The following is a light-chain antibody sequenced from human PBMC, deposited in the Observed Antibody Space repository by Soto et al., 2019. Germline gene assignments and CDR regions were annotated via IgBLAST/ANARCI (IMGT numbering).Light chain of an antibody. Sequence: AIQMTQSPSSLSASVGDTVTFTCRASQAIRNDLGWFQQRPGKPPKLLIYGISILQTGVPSRFSGSGSGTDFTLTIFGLEPEDFATYYCLHDDLFPYSFGQGTRLEIQ. CDR2: GIS. V-gene: IGKV1-6*01. CDR3: LHDDLFPYS. J-gene: IGKJ2*03. CDR1: QAIRND.